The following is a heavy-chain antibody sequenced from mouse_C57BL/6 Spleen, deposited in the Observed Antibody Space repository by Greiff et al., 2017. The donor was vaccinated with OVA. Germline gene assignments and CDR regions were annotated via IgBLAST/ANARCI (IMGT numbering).Heavy chain of an antibody. CDR3: ARSGHYYGTPYYYAMDY. Sequence: VQLQQPGAELVMPGASVKLSCKASGYTFTSYWMHWVKPRPGQGLEWIGEIDPSDSYTNYNQKFKGKSTLTVDKSSSTAYMQLSSLTSEDSAVYYCARSGHYYGTPYYYAMDYWGQGTSVTVSS. CDR1: GYTFTSYW. V-gene: IGHV1-69*01. D-gene: IGHD1-1*01. CDR2: IDPSDSYT. J-gene: IGHJ4*01.